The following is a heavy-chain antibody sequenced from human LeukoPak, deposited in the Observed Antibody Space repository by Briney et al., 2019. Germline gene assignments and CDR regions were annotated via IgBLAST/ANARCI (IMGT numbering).Heavy chain of an antibody. Sequence: GGSLRLSCTASGFTFGDYHMSWFRQAPGKGLEWIGFISGGTTEYAASVKGRFTISRGDSTSIAYLQMNSLTTEDTAVYYCSRGSGWLSVYWGQGTLVTVSS. V-gene: IGHV3-49*03. J-gene: IGHJ4*02. CDR2: ISGGTT. D-gene: IGHD6-19*01. CDR3: SRGSGWLSVY. CDR1: GFTFGDYH.